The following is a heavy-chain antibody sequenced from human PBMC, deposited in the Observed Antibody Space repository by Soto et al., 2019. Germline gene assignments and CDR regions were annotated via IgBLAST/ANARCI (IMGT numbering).Heavy chain of an antibody. Sequence: QVQLVQSGAEVRKPGSSVKVSCKASGGTFSSDAVSWVRQAPGQGLEWMGGLIPILGTTHYAQKFQGRVTITADETTKTGYMEVSSLRSDDTGGYYCARASGYVSGWYHDYWGQGTRVTVSS. J-gene: IGHJ4*02. CDR3: ARASGYVSGWYHDY. CDR1: GGTFSSDA. CDR2: LIPILGTT. V-gene: IGHV1-69*01. D-gene: IGHD6-19*01.